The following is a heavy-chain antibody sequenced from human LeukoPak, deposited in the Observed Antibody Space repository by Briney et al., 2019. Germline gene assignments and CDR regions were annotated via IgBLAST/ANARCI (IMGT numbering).Heavy chain of an antibody. CDR1: GFTLDEYA. CDR3: AKDPNYDFWSGSNWFDP. CDR2: ISGDGGST. V-gene: IGHV3-43*02. J-gene: IGHJ5*02. Sequence: GGSLRLSCAASGFTLDEYAMHWVRQAPGKGLEWVSLISGDGGSTYYADSVKGRFTISRDNSKNSLYLQMNSLRTEDTALYYCAKDPNYDFWSGSNWFDPWGQGTLVTVSS. D-gene: IGHD3-3*01.